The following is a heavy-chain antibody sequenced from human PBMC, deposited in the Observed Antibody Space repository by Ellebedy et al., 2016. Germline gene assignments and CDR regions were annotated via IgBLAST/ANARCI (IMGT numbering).Heavy chain of an antibody. D-gene: IGHD6-19*01. Sequence: SETLSLTCAVSGGSISSGGYSWSWIRQPPGKGLEWIGYIYYSGSTNYNPSLKSRVTISVDTSKNQFSLKLSSVTAADTAVYYCARHAGIAVAGFVHAFDIWGQGTMVTVSS. J-gene: IGHJ3*02. CDR1: GGSISSGGYS. V-gene: IGHV4-61*08. CDR2: IYYSGST. CDR3: ARHAGIAVAGFVHAFDI.